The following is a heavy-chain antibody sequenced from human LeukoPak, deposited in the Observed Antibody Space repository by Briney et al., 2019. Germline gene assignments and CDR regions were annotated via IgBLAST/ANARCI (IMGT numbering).Heavy chain of an antibody. D-gene: IGHD6-19*01. Sequence: GGSLRLSCVASGFTFSSSWMHWVRQAPGKGLVWVSRIYSDGRTTDYADSVKGRFTISRDNAKNMLYLQMSGLYAEDTAVYYCVREMFIAMAGSHAFDIWGQGTMVTVSS. V-gene: IGHV3-74*01. J-gene: IGHJ3*02. CDR1: GFTFSSSW. CDR2: IYSDGRTT. CDR3: VREMFIAMAGSHAFDI.